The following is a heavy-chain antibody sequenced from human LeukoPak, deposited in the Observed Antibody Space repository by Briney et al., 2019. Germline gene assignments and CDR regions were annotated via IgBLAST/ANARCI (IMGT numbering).Heavy chain of an antibody. Sequence: ASVKVSCKASGYTLTGYYMHWVRQAPGQGLEWMGWINPNSDDTNYAQKFQGRVTLTRDTSISTAYTELSRLTTDDTAVYYCARDLFLAATEREGDDYWGQGTLVTVSS. J-gene: IGHJ4*02. CDR1: GYTLTGYY. CDR3: ARDLFLAATEREGDDY. V-gene: IGHV1-2*02. D-gene: IGHD6-13*01. CDR2: INPNSDDT.